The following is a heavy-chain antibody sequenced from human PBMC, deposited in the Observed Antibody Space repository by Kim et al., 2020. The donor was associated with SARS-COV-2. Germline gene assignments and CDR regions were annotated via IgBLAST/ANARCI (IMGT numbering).Heavy chain of an antibody. CDR3: AKRGAAAGTVYYYGMDV. Sequence: GGSLRLSCAASGFTFSSYAMSWVRQAPGKGLEWVSAISGSGGSTYYADSVKGRFTISRENSKNTLYLQMNSLRAEDTAVYYCAKRGAAAGTVYYYGMDVWGQGTTVTVSS. D-gene: IGHD6-13*01. V-gene: IGHV3-23*01. CDR2: ISGSGGST. J-gene: IGHJ6*02. CDR1: GFTFSSYA.